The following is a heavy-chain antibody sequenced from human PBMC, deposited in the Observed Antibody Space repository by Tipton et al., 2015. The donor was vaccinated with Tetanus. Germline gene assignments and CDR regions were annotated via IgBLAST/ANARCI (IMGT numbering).Heavy chain of an antibody. Sequence: QLVQSGAEVKKPGASVKVSCKASGYTFTSYDINWVRQATGQGLEWMGWMNPNSGNTGYAQKFQGRVTMTRNTSISTAYMELSSLRSEDTAVYCCARGVWSHRGTRFDPWGQGTLVTVSS. CDR1: GYTFTSYD. V-gene: IGHV1-8*01. CDR3: ARGVWSHRGTRFDP. D-gene: IGHD1-7*01. J-gene: IGHJ5*02. CDR2: MNPNSGNT.